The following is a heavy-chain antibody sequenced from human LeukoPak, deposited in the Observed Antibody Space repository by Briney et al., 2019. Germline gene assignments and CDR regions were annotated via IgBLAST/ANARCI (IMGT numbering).Heavy chain of an antibody. V-gene: IGHV3-48*03. J-gene: IGHJ4*02. CDR2: ISSSGSTI. D-gene: IGHD5-12*01. CDR1: GFTFTGYE. Sequence: PGGSLRLSCAASGFTFTGYEMNWVRQAPGMGLEWVSYISSSGSTIYYADSVKGRFTISRDNAKNSLYLQMNSLRAEDTAVYYCARDGKYGGYALIVGYYFDYWGQGTLVTVSS. CDR3: ARDGKYGGYALIVGYYFDY.